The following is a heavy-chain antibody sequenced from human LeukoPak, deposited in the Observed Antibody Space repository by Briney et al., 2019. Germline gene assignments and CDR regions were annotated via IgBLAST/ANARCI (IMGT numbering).Heavy chain of an antibody. Sequence: GGSLRLSCAASGFTFSSYAMSWVRQAPGKGLEWVSAISGSGGSTYYADSVKGRFTISRDNSKNTLYLQMNSLRAEDTAVYYCAKDDQPMTTVTTPTPFDYWGQGTLVTVSS. CDR3: AKDDQPMTTVTTPTPFDY. V-gene: IGHV3-23*01. CDR2: ISGSGGST. D-gene: IGHD4-17*01. J-gene: IGHJ4*02. CDR1: GFTFSSYA.